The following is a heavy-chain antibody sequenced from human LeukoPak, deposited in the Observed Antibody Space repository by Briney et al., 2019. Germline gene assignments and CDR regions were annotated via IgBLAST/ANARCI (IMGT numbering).Heavy chain of an antibody. V-gene: IGHV3-48*03. CDR1: GLFFSSYE. CDR3: ATDSGHYYYGMDV. J-gene: IGHJ6*02. CDR2: ISGSGSII. Sequence: GGSLRLSCEASGLFFSSYEMNWVRQAPGKGLEWVSYISGSGSIISYADSAKGRFSISRGNAKNSLFLQMNSLTVDDTAIYYCATDSGHYYYGMDVWGQGTTVTVSS. D-gene: IGHD6-25*01.